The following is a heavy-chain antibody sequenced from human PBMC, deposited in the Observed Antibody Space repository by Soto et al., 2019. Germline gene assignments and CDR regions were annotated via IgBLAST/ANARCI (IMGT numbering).Heavy chain of an antibody. CDR3: ARESSTAKPEGVDX. D-gene: IGHD1-1*01. Sequence: ASVKVSCNAAGDTFSDYYIHWVRQAPGQGLEWMGFSNPNSGGTKYAPKFQGGVTMTRDTSISKAYMELSRLRSGDTAVYYCARESSTAKPEGVDXRGQGTPVTVS. CDR2: SNPNSGGT. CDR1: GDTFSDYY. V-gene: IGHV1-2*07. J-gene: IGHJ4*02.